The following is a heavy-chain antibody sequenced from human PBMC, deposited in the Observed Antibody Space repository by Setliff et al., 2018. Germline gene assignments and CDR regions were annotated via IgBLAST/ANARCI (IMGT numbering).Heavy chain of an antibody. CDR3: ARGRGSYYYYMDV. CDR1: GGTFSSYG. D-gene: IGHD1-26*01. J-gene: IGHJ6*03. V-gene: IGHV1-69*13. CDR2: IIPIFGTA. Sequence: ASVKVSCKASGGTFSSYGISWVRQAPGQGLEWMGGIIPIFGTANYAQKFQGRVTITADESTSTAYMELSRLRSDDTAVYYCARGRGSYYYYMDVWGKGTTVTVSS.